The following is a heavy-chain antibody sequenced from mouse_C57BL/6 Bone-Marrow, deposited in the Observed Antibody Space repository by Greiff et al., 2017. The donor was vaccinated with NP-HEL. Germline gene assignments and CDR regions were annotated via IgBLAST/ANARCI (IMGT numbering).Heavy chain of an antibody. Sequence: EVKVVESGGGLVKPGGSLKLSCAASGFTFSDYGMHWVRQAPEKGLEWVAYISSGSSTIYYADTVKGRFTISRDNAKNTLFLQMTSLRSEDTAMYYCARLGNRAWFAYWGQETLVTGSA. V-gene: IGHV5-17*01. CDR1: GFTFSDYG. CDR3: ARLGNRAWFAY. CDR2: ISSGSSTI. J-gene: IGHJ3*01. D-gene: IGHD2-1*01.